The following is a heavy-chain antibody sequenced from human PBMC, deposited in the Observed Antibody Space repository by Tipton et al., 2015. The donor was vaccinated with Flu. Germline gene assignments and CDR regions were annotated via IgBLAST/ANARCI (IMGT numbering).Heavy chain of an antibody. CDR2: ISWNTGNI. V-gene: IGHV3-9*01. Sequence: SLRLSCAASGFTFEDYAMHWVRQAPGKGLEWVSGISWNTGNIDYADSVKGRFTISRDNAKNSLFLQMNSLRTEDTALYCCARDSEPNVVPSATIVLPVSFFDLWGRGTLVTVSS. CDR3: ARDSEPNVVPSATIVLPVSFFDL. J-gene: IGHJ2*01. D-gene: IGHD2-2*01. CDR1: GFTFEDYA.